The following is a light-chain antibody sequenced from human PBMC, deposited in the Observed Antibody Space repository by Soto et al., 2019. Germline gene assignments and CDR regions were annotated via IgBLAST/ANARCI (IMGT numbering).Light chain of an antibody. CDR2: EVS. J-gene: IGLJ3*02. CDR3: SSYAGSNNLGV. Sequence: QYALTQPPSASGSPGQSVTISCTGTSHNVGGYNYVSWYQQHPGKAPKLMIYEVSKRPSGVPDRFSGSKSGNTASLTVSGLQAEDEADYYCSSYAGSNNLGVFGGGTKLTVL. CDR1: SHNVGGYNY. V-gene: IGLV2-8*01.